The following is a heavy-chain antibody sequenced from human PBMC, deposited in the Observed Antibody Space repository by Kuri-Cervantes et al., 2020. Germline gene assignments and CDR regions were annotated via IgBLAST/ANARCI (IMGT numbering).Heavy chain of an antibody. CDR3: ARGHCSGGSCYDY. V-gene: IGHV4-4*07. D-gene: IGHD2-15*01. J-gene: IGHJ4*02. CDR1: GGSISSYY. Sequence: ESLKISCTVSGGSISSYYWSWIRQPAGKGLEWIGRIYTSGSTNYNPSLKSRVTMSVDTSKNQFSLKLSSATAADTAVYYCARGHCSGGSCYDYWGQGTLVTVSS. CDR2: IYTSGST.